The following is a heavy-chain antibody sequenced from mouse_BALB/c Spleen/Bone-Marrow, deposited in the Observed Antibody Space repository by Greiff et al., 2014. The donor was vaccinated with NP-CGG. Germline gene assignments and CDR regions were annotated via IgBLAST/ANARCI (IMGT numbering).Heavy chain of an antibody. CDR3: ARKAYYTNWWYFDV. CDR2: IDPYYGDT. V-gene: IGHV1-39*01. D-gene: IGHD2-5*01. Sequence: VQLKESGPELEKPGASVKISCKASGYSFSGYNLNWVKQNSGQSLEWIGNIDPYYGDTTYNQKFKGKATLTVDRSSSTAYMQLKSLTSEDSAVYYCARKAYYTNWWYFDVWGAGTTVTVSS. CDR1: GYSFSGYN. J-gene: IGHJ1*01.